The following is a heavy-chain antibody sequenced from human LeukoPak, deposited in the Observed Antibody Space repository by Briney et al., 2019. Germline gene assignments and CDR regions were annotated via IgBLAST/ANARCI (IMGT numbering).Heavy chain of an antibody. V-gene: IGHV4-39*01. CDR1: GGSISSSSYY. CDR2: IYYSGST. D-gene: IGHD6-13*01. Sequence: PSETLSLTCTVSGGSISSSSYYWGWIRQPPGKGLEWIGSIYYSGSTYYNPSLQSRVTISVDTSKNQFSPKLSSVTAADTAVYYCARHAAAYFFDYWGQGTLVTVSS. J-gene: IGHJ4*02. CDR3: ARHAAAYFFDY.